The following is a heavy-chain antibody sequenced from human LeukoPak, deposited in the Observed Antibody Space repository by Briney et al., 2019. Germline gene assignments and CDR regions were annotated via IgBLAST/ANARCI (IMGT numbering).Heavy chain of an antibody. Sequence: PGRSLRRSCAASGFTFSGYGMHWVRQAPGKGLEWVAVISYDGSNKYYADSVKGRFTISRDDSKNTLYLQMNSLRAEDTAVYYCAKDLSPMVPFDYWGQGTLVTVSS. CDR1: GFTFSGYG. J-gene: IGHJ4*02. V-gene: IGHV3-30*18. CDR3: AKDLSPMVPFDY. CDR2: ISYDGSNK. D-gene: IGHD6-13*01.